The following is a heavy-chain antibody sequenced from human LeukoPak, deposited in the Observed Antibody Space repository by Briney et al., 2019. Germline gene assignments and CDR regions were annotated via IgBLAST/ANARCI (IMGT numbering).Heavy chain of an antibody. V-gene: IGHV4-59*01. D-gene: IGHD6-19*01. CDR3: ASTKQWLAFDI. Sequence: PSETLSLTCTVSGDSISSYYWSWIRLAPGKGLEWIGNIHNSVNTNYNPALKSRVTILIDTSKNQFSLKLSSMTAADTAVYHCASTKQWLAFDIWGQGTMVTVSS. CDR2: IHNSVNT. CDR1: GDSISSYY. J-gene: IGHJ3*02.